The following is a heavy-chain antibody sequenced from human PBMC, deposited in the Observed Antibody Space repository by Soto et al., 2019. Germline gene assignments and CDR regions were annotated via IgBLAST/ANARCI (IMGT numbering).Heavy chain of an antibody. Sequence: PSETLSLTCTVSGGSISSYYWSWIRQPPGEGLEWIGYIYYSGSTNYNPSPKSRVTISVDTSKNQFSLKLSSVTAADTAVYYCARHKRSYYYDSSGYYFDYWGQGTLVTVSS. CDR3: ARHKRSYYYDSSGYYFDY. J-gene: IGHJ4*02. D-gene: IGHD3-22*01. CDR1: GGSISSYY. V-gene: IGHV4-59*08. CDR2: IYYSGST.